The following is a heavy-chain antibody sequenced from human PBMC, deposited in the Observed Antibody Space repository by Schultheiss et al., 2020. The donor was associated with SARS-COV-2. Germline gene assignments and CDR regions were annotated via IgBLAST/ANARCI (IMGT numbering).Heavy chain of an antibody. D-gene: IGHD3-3*01. Sequence: SETLSLTCAVYGGSFSGYYWSWIRQPPGKGLEWIGYIYYSGSTNYNPSLKSRVTISVDTSKNQFSLKLSSVTAADTAVYYCARDTSSYYDFWSGHYTDYYYGMDVWGQGTTVTVSS. CDR1: GGSFSGYY. V-gene: IGHV4-59*01. CDR2: IYYSGST. CDR3: ARDTSSYYDFWSGHYTDYYYGMDV. J-gene: IGHJ6*02.